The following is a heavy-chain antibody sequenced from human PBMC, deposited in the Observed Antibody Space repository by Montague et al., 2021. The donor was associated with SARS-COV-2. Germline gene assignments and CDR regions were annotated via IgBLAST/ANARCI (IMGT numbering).Heavy chain of an antibody. J-gene: IGHJ6*02. V-gene: IGHV2-5*02. Sequence: PALVKPTQTVTLTCTFSGFSLRTSGVGVGWIRQPPGKALEWLSLIYWDDDKRYSPSLRTRLTTTKDTSQNQVVLTMTNMDPVDTGTYYCARSGQPAGNYAPLGYYGLDVWDRGTTVIVSS. D-gene: IGHD1-7*01. CDR3: ARSGQPAGNYAPLGYYGLDV. CDR1: GFSLRTSGVG. CDR2: IYWDDDK.